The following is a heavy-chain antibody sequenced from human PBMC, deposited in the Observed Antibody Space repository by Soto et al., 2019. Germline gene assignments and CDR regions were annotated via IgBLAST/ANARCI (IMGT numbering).Heavy chain of an antibody. D-gene: IGHD3-22*01. J-gene: IGHJ4*02. V-gene: IGHV1-69*13. CDR1: GGTFSSYA. CDR2: IIPIFGTA. Sequence: SVKVSCKASGGTFSSYAISWVRQAPGQGLEWMGGIIPIFGTANYAQKFQGRVTITADESTSTAYMELSSLRSEDTAVYYCARAPRISSSGYLYYFDYWGQGTLVTVSS. CDR3: ARAPRISSSGYLYYFDY.